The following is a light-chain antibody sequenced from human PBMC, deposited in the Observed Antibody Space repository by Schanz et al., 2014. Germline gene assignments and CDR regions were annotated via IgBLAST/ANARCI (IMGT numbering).Light chain of an antibody. V-gene: IGLV2-14*01. J-gene: IGLJ3*02. CDR2: DVS. CDR3: SSYTTTSTWV. Sequence: QSALTQPASVSGSPGQSITISCTGTSSDVGGYNYVSWYQQHPGKAPKLMIYDVSYRPSGVSNRFSGSKSGDTASLTISGLQAEDEADYYCSSYTTTSTWVFGGGTKVTVL. CDR1: SSDVGGYNY.